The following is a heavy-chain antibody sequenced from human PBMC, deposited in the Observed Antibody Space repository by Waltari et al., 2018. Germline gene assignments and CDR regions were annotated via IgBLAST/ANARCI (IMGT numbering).Heavy chain of an antibody. J-gene: IGHJ2*01. Sequence: QVQLVQSGAEVKKPGASVKVSCKVSGYTLTELSMHWVRQAPGKGLEWMGGFDPEDGETIYAQKFQGRVTMTEDTSTDTAYMELSSLRSEDTAVYYCATMGIAAESPKHSFDLWGRGTLVTVSS. V-gene: IGHV1-24*01. CDR1: GYTLTELS. D-gene: IGHD6-13*01. CDR3: ATMGIAAESPKHSFDL. CDR2: FDPEDGET.